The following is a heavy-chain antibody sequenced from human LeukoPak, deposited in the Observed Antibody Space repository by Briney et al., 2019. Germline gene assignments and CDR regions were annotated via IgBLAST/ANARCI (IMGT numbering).Heavy chain of an antibody. D-gene: IGHD7-27*01. CDR3: ASLGSHDY. Sequence: ASVKVSCKASGYTFSSYGISWVRQAPGQGLEWMGWISAYDGNTNYAQKLQGRVTMTTDASTSIAYMELRSLKSDDTAVYYCASLGSHDYWGQGTLVTVSS. CDR2: ISAYDGNT. J-gene: IGHJ4*02. V-gene: IGHV1-18*01. CDR1: GYTFSSYG.